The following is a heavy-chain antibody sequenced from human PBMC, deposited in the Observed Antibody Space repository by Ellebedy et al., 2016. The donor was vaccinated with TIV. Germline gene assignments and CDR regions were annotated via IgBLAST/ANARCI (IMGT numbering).Heavy chain of an antibody. V-gene: IGHV3-23*01. CDR3: AKDVYGDYAYYYYYYGMDV. D-gene: IGHD4-17*01. Sequence: GGSLRLXCAASGFTLSSYAMSWVRQAPGKGLEWVSAISGSGGSTYYADSVKGRFTISRDNSKNTLYLQMNSLRAEDTAVYYCAKDVYGDYAYYYYYYGMDVWGQGTTVTVSS. CDR1: GFTLSSYA. J-gene: IGHJ6*02. CDR2: ISGSGGST.